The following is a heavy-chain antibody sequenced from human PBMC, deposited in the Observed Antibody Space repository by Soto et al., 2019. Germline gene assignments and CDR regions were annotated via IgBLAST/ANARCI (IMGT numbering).Heavy chain of an antibody. CDR2: INYSGST. V-gene: IGHV4-34*01. Sequence: LSLTCAVSGGSFSGYYWGWVRQPPGKGLEWVGEINYSGSTNYNPSLKRRVTISVDTSKNQVSLKVTSVTAADTAMYYCARRNYFSALDVWGQGTTVTVSS. J-gene: IGHJ6*02. CDR3: ARRNYFSALDV. D-gene: IGHD1-7*01. CDR1: GGSFSGYY.